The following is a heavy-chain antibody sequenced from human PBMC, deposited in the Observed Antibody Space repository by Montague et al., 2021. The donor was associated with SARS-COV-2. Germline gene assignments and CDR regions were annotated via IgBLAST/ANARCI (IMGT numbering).Heavy chain of an antibody. CDR1: GFSLSTSGMC. CDR2: VAWDDDK. CDR3: ARIRYDILTGYQTLFDY. D-gene: IGHD3-9*01. J-gene: IGHJ4*02. Sequence: PELVKPTQTLTLTCTFSGFSLSTSGMCVSWIRQPPGKALEWLARVAWDDDKYYSTSLKTRLTISKDTSKNQVVLTMTNMDPVDTATYYCARIRYDILTGYQTLFDYWGQGTLVTVSS. V-gene: IGHV2-70*11.